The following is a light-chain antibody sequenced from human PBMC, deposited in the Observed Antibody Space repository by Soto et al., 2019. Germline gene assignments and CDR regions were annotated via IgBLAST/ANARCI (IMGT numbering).Light chain of an antibody. CDR1: QSVSSSY. V-gene: IGKV3-20*01. Sequence: EIVLTQSPGTLSLSPGERATLYCRASQSVSSSYLAWYQQKPGQAPRLLIYGASSRATGIPDRFSGSGSGTGFTLTFSRLEHEDFAVYYCQQYGSSPITFGGGTTVEIK. J-gene: IGKJ4*01. CDR3: QQYGSSPIT. CDR2: GAS.